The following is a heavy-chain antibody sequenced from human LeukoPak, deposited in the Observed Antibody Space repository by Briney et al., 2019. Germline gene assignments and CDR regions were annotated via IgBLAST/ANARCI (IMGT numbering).Heavy chain of an antibody. CDR1: GGSISSSSYY. Sequence: GSLRLSCTVSGGSISSSSYYWGWIRQPPGKGLEWIGSIYYSGSTYYNPSLKSRVTISVDTSKNQFSLKLSSVTAADTAVYYCARLGGGWFDPWGQGTLVTVSS. V-gene: IGHV4-39*01. CDR3: ARLGGGWFDP. CDR2: IYYSGST. D-gene: IGHD3-10*01. J-gene: IGHJ5*02.